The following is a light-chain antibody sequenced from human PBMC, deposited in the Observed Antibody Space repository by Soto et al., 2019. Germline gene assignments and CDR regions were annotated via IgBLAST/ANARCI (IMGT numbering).Light chain of an antibody. CDR3: YSTDSTHTQRV. V-gene: IGLV3-10*01. CDR1: ALARKY. CDR2: EDN. Sequence: SYELTQPPSLSVSPGQTARITCSGEALARKYVFWFQQKSGQTPVMVIYEDNKRPSGIPERFSGSSSGTVATLTVSGAHVEDEGDYFCYSTDSTHTQRVFGGGTKLTVL. J-gene: IGLJ2*01.